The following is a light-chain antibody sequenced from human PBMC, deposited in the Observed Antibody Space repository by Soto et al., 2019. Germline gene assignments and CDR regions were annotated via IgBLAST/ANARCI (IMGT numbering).Light chain of an antibody. CDR2: EDN. J-gene: IGLJ2*01. CDR1: SGSIASNY. Sequence: NFMLTQPHSVSESPGKPVTISCTRSSGSIASNYVQWYQQRPGSAPTIVIYEDNQRPSGVPDRFSGSIDSSSNSASLTISGLKTEDEADYYCQSYDRSNQIFGGGTKLTVL. CDR3: QSYDRSNQI. V-gene: IGLV6-57*04.